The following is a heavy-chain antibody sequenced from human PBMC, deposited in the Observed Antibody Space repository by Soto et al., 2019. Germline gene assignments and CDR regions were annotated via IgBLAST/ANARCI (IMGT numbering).Heavy chain of an antibody. CDR2: ISSSSSYI. D-gene: IGHD4-17*01. CDR1: GFTFSSYS. V-gene: IGHV3-21*01. J-gene: IGHJ5*02. Sequence: EVQLVESGGGLGKPGGSLRLSCAASGFTFSSYSMDWVRQAPGKGLGWVSSISSSSSYIYYADSVKGRFTISRDNAKNSQYLQMNTLRAEDTAVYYCAALGGDYGGPWGQGTLVTVSS. CDR3: AALGGDYGGP.